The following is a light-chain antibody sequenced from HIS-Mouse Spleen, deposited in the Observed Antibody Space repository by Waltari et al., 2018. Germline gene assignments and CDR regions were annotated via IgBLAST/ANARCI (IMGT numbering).Light chain of an antibody. CDR2: KDS. J-gene: IGLJ3*02. CDR3: LSADSSGTWV. CDR1: ALPKKY. V-gene: IGLV3-16*01. Sequence: SYELTQPPSVSVSLGQMARITCSGEALPKKYAYRYQQKQGQFPVLVIYKDSERPSGIPERFSGSSSETMVTLTISGVQAEDEADYYCLSADSSGTWVFGGGTKLTVL.